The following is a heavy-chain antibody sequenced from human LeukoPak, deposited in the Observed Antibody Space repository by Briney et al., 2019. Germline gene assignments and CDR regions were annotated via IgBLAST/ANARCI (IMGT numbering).Heavy chain of an antibody. CDR1: GYTFTSYY. CDR3: ARGPRSTVYDSSGYYYGSEYYYYYYMDV. Sequence: ASVKVSCKASGYTFTSYYMHWVRQAPGQGLEWMGIINPSGGSTSYAQKFQGRVTMTRDMSTSTVYMELSSLRSEDTAVYYCARGPRSTVYDSSGYYYGSEYYYYYYMDVWGKGTTVTVSS. D-gene: IGHD3-22*01. J-gene: IGHJ6*03. V-gene: IGHV1-46*01. CDR2: INPSGGST.